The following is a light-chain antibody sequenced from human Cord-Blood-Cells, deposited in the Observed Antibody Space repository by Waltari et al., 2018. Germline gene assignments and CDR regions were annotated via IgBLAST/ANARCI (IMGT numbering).Light chain of an antibody. CDR1: QSVSSY. CDR3: QQRSNSPRT. CDR2: DSS. Sequence: EIVLTQSLATLSLSAGERTILSCRASQSVSSYLAWYQQKTGQPHRLLIDDSSNRATGIPARFSGRGSGTDSTTTISSLEPEDFSVYYYQQRSNSPRTFGQGTKVEIK. V-gene: IGKV3-11*01. J-gene: IGKJ1*01.